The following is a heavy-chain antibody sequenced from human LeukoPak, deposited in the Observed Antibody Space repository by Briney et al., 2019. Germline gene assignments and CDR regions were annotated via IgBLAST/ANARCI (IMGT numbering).Heavy chain of an antibody. CDR3: ARERYYYDSSGYYYVRYFDY. Sequence: GGSLRLSCVASGFTFSNHAMTWVRQAPGKGLEWVSAISASGVDTFYAPSVKGRFTVSRDNSKNTLYLQMNSLRAEDTAVYYCARERYYYDSSGYYYVRYFDYWGQGTLVTVSS. CDR1: GFTFSNHA. CDR2: ISASGVDT. V-gene: IGHV3-23*01. D-gene: IGHD3-22*01. J-gene: IGHJ4*02.